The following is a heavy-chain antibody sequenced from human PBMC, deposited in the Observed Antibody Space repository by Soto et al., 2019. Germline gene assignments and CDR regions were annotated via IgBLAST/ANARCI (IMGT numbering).Heavy chain of an antibody. CDR3: ASGGIVVPAAILDY. J-gene: IGHJ4*02. Sequence: QVQLVQSGAEVKKPGSSVKVSCKASGGTFSSYTISWVRQAPGQGLQWTGRIIPILGIANYAQKIQGRVPITADKSTSTAYMELSSLRSEDTAVYYCASGGIVVPAAILDYWGQGTLVTVSS. D-gene: IGHD2-2*02. CDR1: GGTFSSYT. V-gene: IGHV1-69*02. CDR2: IIPILGIA.